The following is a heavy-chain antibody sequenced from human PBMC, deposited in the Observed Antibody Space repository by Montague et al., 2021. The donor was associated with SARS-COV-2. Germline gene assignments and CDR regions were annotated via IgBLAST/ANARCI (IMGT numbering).Heavy chain of an antibody. CDR1: LQCGGGEL. Sequence: SETLSLTCAGDLQCGGGELRRRTREPPSKRQSRMGSVYRRGRTYYNPSLKSRVTISVDTSKNQFSLKLSSVTAADTAVYYCARAPFMITFGGVITRLRGYYFAYWGQGTLVTVSS. J-gene: IGHJ4*02. CDR2: VYRRGRT. V-gene: IGHV4-38-2*01. CDR3: ARAPFMITFGGVITRLRGYYFAY. D-gene: IGHD3-16*01.